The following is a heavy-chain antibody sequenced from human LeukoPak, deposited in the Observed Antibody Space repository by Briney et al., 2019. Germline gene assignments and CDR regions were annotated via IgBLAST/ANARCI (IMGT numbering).Heavy chain of an antibody. J-gene: IGHJ4*02. Sequence: PSETLSLTCTVSGDSMSRYYWSWIRQPAGKGLEWIGRIFSSGITNYTPSLQSRITMSVDTSKNQFSLELTSVTAADTAVYYCARVMIVGAITEGPFDSWGQGTLVSVSS. V-gene: IGHV4-4*07. D-gene: IGHD1-26*01. CDR3: ARVMIVGAITEGPFDS. CDR2: IFSSGIT. CDR1: GDSMSRYY.